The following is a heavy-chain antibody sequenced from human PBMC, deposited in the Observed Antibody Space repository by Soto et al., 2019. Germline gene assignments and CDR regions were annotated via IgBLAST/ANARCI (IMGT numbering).Heavy chain of an antibody. CDR3: ARSDIVVVVPHPASYGMDV. CDR2: IYYSGST. D-gene: IGHD2-15*01. J-gene: IGHJ6*02. Sequence: SETLSLTCTVSGGSISSGGYYWSWIRQHPGKGLEWIGYIYYSGSTYYNPSLKSRVTISVDTSKNQFSLKLSSVTAADTAVYYCARSDIVVVVPHPASYGMDVWGQGTTVTAP. CDR1: GGSISSGGYY. V-gene: IGHV4-31*03.